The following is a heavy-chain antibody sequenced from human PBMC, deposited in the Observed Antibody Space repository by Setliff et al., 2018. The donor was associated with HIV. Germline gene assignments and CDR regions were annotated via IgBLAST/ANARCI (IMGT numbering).Heavy chain of an antibody. CDR3: ARVPLGYDSSGFYGVIDYFQL. V-gene: IGHV1-2*02. D-gene: IGHD3-22*01. J-gene: IGHJ1*01. CDR2: INPKSGGT. Sequence: ASVKVSCKAFGYTFIGNYIHWVRQAPGQGLEWMGWINPKSGGTNFAQKFQDRVTMTTDTSTSTAYMEMRDLTSDDTAVYYCARVPLGYDSSGFYGVIDYFQLWGQGTPVTVSS. CDR1: GYTFIGNY.